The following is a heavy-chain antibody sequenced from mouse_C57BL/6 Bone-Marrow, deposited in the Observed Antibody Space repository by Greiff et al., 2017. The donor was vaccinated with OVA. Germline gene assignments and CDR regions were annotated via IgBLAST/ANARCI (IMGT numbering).Heavy chain of an antibody. Sequence: EVQVVESGGGLVKPGGSLKLSCAASGFTFSSYAMSWVRQTPGKRLEWVATISDGGSYTYYPDNVKGRFTISRDNAKNNLYLQMSHLKSEDTAMYYCARGVVTFDYWGQGTTLTVSS. CDR2: ISDGGSYT. V-gene: IGHV5-4*01. CDR1: GFTFSSYA. CDR3: ARGVVTFDY. D-gene: IGHD2-1*01. J-gene: IGHJ2*01.